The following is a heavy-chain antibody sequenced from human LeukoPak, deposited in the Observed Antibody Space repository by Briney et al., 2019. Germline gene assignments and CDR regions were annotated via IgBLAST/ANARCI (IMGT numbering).Heavy chain of an antibody. Sequence: ESGPTLVNPTQTLTLTCTFSGFSLSTSGVGVGWIRQPPGKALEWLALSYWSDDKRYSPSLKSRLTITKDTSKNQVVLTMTNMDPVDTATYYCAHVMHYDFWSGYMFDYWGQGTLVTVSS. CDR1: GFSLSTSGVG. CDR3: AHVMHYDFWSGYMFDY. J-gene: IGHJ4*02. CDR2: SYWSDDK. D-gene: IGHD3-3*01. V-gene: IGHV2-5*01.